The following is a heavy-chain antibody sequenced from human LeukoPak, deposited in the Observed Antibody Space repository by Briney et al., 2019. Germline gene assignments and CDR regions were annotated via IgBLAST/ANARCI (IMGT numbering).Heavy chain of an antibody. CDR3: ARDRYYDSSGSNPSERALEI. Sequence: GASVKVSCKASGYTFIAYYIHWVRQAPGQGLEWMARINPNNDATKYAQKFQGRVTMTRDTSISTAYMGLSGLTSDDTAIYYCARDRYYDSSGSNPSERALEIWGQGTVVTVSS. CDR2: INPNNDAT. CDR1: GYTFIAYY. V-gene: IGHV1-2*02. D-gene: IGHD3-22*01. J-gene: IGHJ3*02.